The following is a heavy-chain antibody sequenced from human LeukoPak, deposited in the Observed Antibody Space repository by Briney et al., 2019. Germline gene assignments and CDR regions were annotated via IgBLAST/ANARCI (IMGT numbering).Heavy chain of an antibody. Sequence: PGGSLRLSCAASGFTFSSYWMHWVRQAPGTGLVWVSRINSDGSSTSYADSVKGRFTISRDNAKNTLYLQMNSLRAEDTAVYYCASISRTVPPNWGQGTLVTVSS. V-gene: IGHV3-74*01. J-gene: IGHJ4*02. CDR3: ASISRTVPPN. CDR2: INSDGSST. D-gene: IGHD1-1*01. CDR1: GFTFSSYW.